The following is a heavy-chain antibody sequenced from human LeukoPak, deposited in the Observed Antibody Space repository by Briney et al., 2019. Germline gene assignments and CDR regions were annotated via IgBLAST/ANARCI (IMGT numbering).Heavy chain of an antibody. CDR1: GFTFSSYW. CDR3: AKAGCSSTSCYFSS. V-gene: IGHV3-23*01. CDR2: ISGSGGST. J-gene: IGHJ4*02. D-gene: IGHD2-2*01. Sequence: QPGGSLRLSCAASGFTFSSYWMSWVRQAPGKGLEWVSAISGSGGSTYYADSVKGRFTISRDNSKNTLYLQMNSLRAEDTAVYYCAKAGCSSTSCYFSSWGQGTLVTVSS.